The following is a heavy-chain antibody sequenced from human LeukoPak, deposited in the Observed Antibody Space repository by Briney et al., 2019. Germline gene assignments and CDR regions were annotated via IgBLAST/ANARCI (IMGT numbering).Heavy chain of an antibody. D-gene: IGHD3-3*01. V-gene: IGHV1-24*01. Sequence: ASVKVSCKVSGYTLTELSMYWVRQAPGKGLEWMGGFDPEDGETIYAQKFQGRVTMTEDTSTDTAYMELSSLRSEDTAVYYCATGLSITIFGVGPPDYWGQGTLVTVSS. J-gene: IGHJ4*02. CDR1: GYTLTELS. CDR2: FDPEDGET. CDR3: ATGLSITIFGVGPPDY.